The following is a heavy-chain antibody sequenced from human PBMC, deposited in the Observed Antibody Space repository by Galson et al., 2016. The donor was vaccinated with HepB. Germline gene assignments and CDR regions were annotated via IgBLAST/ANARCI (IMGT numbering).Heavy chain of an antibody. J-gene: IGHJ5*02. CDR1: GGSFSDFS. CDR2: INHSGNT. V-gene: IGHV4-34*01. Sequence: SETLSLTCAVYGGSFSDFSWSWIRQSPGKGLEWIGEINHSGNTNYNPSLRSRVTILVDTSKNQFSLNLKSVTAADTAVYYCARTGHRFDPWGQGTLVTVSS. CDR3: ARTGHRFDP.